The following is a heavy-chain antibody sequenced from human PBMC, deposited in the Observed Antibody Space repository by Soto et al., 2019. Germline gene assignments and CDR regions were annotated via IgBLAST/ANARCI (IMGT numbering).Heavy chain of an antibody. Sequence: QITLNESGPTQVKPRQTLTLTCTFSGFSLTTSGVGVGWIRQSPGKAPEWLALIYWDDDKRYSPSLKSRLTITKGTSKNQVVLTMADLDPADTATYYCAHRVLRTVFGLVTTTAIYFDFWGQGTPVAVSS. D-gene: IGHD3-3*01. V-gene: IGHV2-5*02. CDR3: AHRVLRTVFGLVTTTAIYFDF. CDR1: GFSLTTSGVG. CDR2: IYWDDDK. J-gene: IGHJ4*02.